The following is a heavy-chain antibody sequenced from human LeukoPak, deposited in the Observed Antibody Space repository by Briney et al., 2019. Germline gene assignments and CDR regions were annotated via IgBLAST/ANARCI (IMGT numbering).Heavy chain of an antibody. J-gene: IGHJ4*02. CDR2: IYYSGST. D-gene: IGHD6-13*01. CDR3: ARAPFLQYSSSWYLDY. V-gene: IGHV4-59*13. CDR1: GGSISSFY. Sequence: PSETLSLTCTVSGGSISSFYWTWIRQPPGKGLEWIGYIYYSGSTNYNPSLKSRVTISVDTSKNQFSLKLRSVTAADTAVYSCARAPFLQYSSSWYLDYWGQGTLVTVSS.